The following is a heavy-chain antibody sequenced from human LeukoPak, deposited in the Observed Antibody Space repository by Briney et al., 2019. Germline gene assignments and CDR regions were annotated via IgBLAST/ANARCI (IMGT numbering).Heavy chain of an antibody. J-gene: IGHJ6*02. CDR2: IYPGDSDT. D-gene: IGHD3-22*01. Sequence: GESLKISCKGSGYSFTSYWTGWVRQMPGKGLEWMGIIYPGDSDTRYSPSFQGQVTISADKSISTAYLQWSSLKASDTAMYYCARGLERTGYYYYGMDVWGQGTTVTVSS. CDR1: GYSFTSYW. CDR3: ARGLERTGYYYYGMDV. V-gene: IGHV5-51*01.